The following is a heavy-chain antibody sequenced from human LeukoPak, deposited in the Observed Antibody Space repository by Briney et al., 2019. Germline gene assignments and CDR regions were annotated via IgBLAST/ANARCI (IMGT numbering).Heavy chain of an antibody. CDR2: INHSGST. Sequence: SETLSLTCAVYGGSFSGYYWSWIRQPPGKGLEWIGEINHSGSTNYNPSLKSRVTISVDTSKNQFSLKLGSVTAADTAVYYCARFYDSSGYSYWGQGTLVTVSS. CDR1: GGSFSGYY. D-gene: IGHD3-22*01. V-gene: IGHV4-34*01. CDR3: ARFYDSSGYSY. J-gene: IGHJ4*02.